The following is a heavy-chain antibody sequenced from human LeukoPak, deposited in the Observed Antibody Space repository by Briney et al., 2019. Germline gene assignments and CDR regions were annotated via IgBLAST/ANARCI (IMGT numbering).Heavy chain of an antibody. CDR1: GYTFTSYA. D-gene: IGHD2-2*01. V-gene: IGHV7-4-1*02. Sequence: GASVKVSCKASGYTFTSYAMNWVRQAPGQGLEWMGWINTNTGKPTYAQGFTGRFVFSLDSSVSTVYLQINSLNAEGTAVYYCARAASLDYWGQGTLVTVSS. J-gene: IGHJ4*02. CDR3: ARAASLDY. CDR2: INTNTGKP.